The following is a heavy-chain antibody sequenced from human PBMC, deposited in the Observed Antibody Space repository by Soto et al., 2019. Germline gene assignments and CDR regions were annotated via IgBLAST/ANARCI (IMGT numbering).Heavy chain of an antibody. CDR3: TGITSFRGMDV. CDR2: TYYRSKWNN. D-gene: IGHD3-10*01. J-gene: IGHJ6*02. Sequence: SQTLSLTFAIAGDSVASNSAACNGIGHSPSRGLEWLGRTYYRSKWNNDYALSVKRRIAINPDTPKNQVSLHLYSVTPEDTAVYYCTGITSFRGMDVWGQGTPVTVSS. CDR1: GDSVASNSAA. V-gene: IGHV6-1*01.